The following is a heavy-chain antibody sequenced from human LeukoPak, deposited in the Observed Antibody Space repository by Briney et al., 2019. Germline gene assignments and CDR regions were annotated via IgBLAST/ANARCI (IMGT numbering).Heavy chain of an antibody. CDR3: ARDMERGVTTVTSLDY. Sequence: GGSLRLSCAASGFTFSSYCMNWVRQAPGKGLEWVSSISSSSSYIYYADSVKGRFTISRDNAKNSLYLQMNSLRAEDTAVYYCARDMERGVTTVTSLDYWGQRTLVTVSS. CDR2: ISSSSSYI. CDR1: GFTFSSYC. J-gene: IGHJ4*02. D-gene: IGHD4-17*01. V-gene: IGHV3-21*01.